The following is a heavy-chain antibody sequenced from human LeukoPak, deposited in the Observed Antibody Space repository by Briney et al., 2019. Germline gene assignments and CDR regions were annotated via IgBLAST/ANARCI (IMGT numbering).Heavy chain of an antibody. CDR1: GGSFSGYY. D-gene: IGHD6-19*01. J-gene: IGHJ4*02. Sequence: SETLSLTCAVYGGSFSGYYWSWIRQPPGKGLEWIGEINHSGSTNYNPSLKSRVTISVDTSKNQFSLKLSSVTAADTAVYYCAGFRHGWYERIDYWGQGTLVTVSS. CDR2: INHSGST. V-gene: IGHV4-34*01. CDR3: AGFRHGWYERIDY.